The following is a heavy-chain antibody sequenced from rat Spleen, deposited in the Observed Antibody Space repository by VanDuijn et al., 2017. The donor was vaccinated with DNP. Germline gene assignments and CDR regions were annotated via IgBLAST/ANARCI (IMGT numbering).Heavy chain of an antibody. CDR2: ISHDDSST. V-gene: IGHV5-7*01. CDR3: TTGEIRGTQFDY. CDR1: GFTFSDYN. Sequence: EVQLVESGGGLVQPGRSLKLSCIASGFTFSDYNMAWVRQAPKKGLEWVATISHDDSSTYYRDSVKGRFTISRDNAKNTLYLQMDSLRSEDTATYYCTTGEIRGTQFDYWGQGVMVTVSS. J-gene: IGHJ2*01. D-gene: IGHD4-3*01.